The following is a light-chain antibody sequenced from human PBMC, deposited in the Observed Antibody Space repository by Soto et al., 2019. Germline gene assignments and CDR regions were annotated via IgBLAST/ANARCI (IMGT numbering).Light chain of an antibody. V-gene: IGKV3-20*01. CDR1: QSVASRN. J-gene: IGKJ1*01. CDR3: QHFGNSLWT. CDR2: GAS. Sequence: EIVLTQAPGTLSFSPGERATLSCRASQSVASRNLAWYQQKSGQAPRLLIYGASSRAIHTPDRFSGSGSGTDFTLTISGLEPEDFAVYYCQHFGNSLWTLGQGTKVDIK.